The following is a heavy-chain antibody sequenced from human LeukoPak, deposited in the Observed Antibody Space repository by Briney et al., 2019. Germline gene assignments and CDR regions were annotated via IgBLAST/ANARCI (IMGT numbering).Heavy chain of an antibody. CDR2: IIPIFGTA. V-gene: IGHV1-69*13. CDR1: GGTFSSYA. D-gene: IGHD3/OR15-3a*01. CDR3: ARRTGLSGLVDY. Sequence: SVKVSCKASGGTFSSYAISWVRQAPGQGLEWMGGIIPIFGTANYAQKFQGRVTITADESTSTAYMELSSLRSEDTAVYYCARRTGLSGLVDYWGQGTPVTVSS. J-gene: IGHJ4*02.